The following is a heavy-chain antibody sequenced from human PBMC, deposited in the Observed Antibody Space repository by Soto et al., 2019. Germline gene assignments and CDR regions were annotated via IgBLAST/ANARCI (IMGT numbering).Heavy chain of an antibody. Sequence: QVQLQESGPGLVKPSQTLSLTCTVSGGSISSGDYYWSWVRQHPGKGLEWIGYIYYSGSTYYNPSLKSRVTISVDTSKHQFSLKLSSVTAADTAVYYCARGPYSGNAIDYWGQGTLVTVSS. CDR3: ARGPYSGNAIDY. CDR1: GGSISSGDYY. V-gene: IGHV4-31*03. D-gene: IGHD4-4*01. CDR2: IYYSGST. J-gene: IGHJ4*02.